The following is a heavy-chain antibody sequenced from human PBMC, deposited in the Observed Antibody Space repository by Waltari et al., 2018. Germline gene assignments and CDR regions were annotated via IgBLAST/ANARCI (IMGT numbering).Heavy chain of an antibody. Sequence: EVQLVESGGGLVKPGGSLSLPCAASGFAITTFGLRWVRQAPGKGLEWVSSSTDGGAYLYYADSVRGRFTVSIDNAKNSLHLQMNNLRAEDTAIYYCARALTTPNDFWGQGTLVTVSS. J-gene: IGHJ4*02. CDR1: GFAITTFG. D-gene: IGHD4-17*01. V-gene: IGHV3-21*02. CDR2: STDGGAYL. CDR3: ARALTTPNDF.